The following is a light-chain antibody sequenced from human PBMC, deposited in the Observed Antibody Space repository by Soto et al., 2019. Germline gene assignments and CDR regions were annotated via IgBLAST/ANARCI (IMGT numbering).Light chain of an antibody. J-gene: IGLJ1*01. V-gene: IGLV2-14*01. CDR3: SSYTSSITYV. CDR2: EVN. CDR1: SSDVGGYNY. Sequence: QSALTQPASVSGSPGQSITISCTGTSSDVGGYNYVSWYQQHPGKAPKLMIYEVNNRPSGVSNRFSGSKSGNTASLTISGLQADDEADYYFSSYTSSITYVFGTGTKLTVL.